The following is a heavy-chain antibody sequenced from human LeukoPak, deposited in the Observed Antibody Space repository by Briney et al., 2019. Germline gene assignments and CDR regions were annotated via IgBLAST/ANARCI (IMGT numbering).Heavy chain of an antibody. CDR1: GYRLTSYW. CDR3: ARPNYDFGSGYYPY. Sequence: EALKPYFKGSGYRLTSYWIGWERQIPGKGMEWTWIYHSGDSDTRYSPSFQGQVTISANKSVSTAYLQWSSLKASDTAMYYGARPNYDFGSGYYPYWGQGTLVTVSS. D-gene: IGHD3-3*01. J-gene: IGHJ4*02. V-gene: IGHV5-51*01. CDR2: YHSGDSDT.